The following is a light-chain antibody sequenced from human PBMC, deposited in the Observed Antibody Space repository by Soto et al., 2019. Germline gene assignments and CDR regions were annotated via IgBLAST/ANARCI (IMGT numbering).Light chain of an antibody. CDR2: GAS. J-gene: IGKJ1*01. V-gene: IGKV3-15*01. CDR3: QQYNYWPPA. Sequence: EIVITHSPATLSISPGERATLSCRASQSVSSILAWYQQKPGQAPRLLIYGASTRATGIPARFSGSGSGTEFSLTISSLQSEDFAVYYCQQYNYWPPAFGQGTKVDIK. CDR1: QSVSSI.